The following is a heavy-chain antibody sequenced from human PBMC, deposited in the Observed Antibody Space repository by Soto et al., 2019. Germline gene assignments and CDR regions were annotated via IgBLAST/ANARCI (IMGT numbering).Heavy chain of an antibody. CDR2: LYDLDGS. CDR3: ATWHEREHAYDV. CDR1: GFTISGKKY. D-gene: IGHD1-1*01. V-gene: IGHV3-53*01. Sequence: DVQLVESGGGLIQPGESLRLSCAAFGFTISGKKYVAWVRQAPGKGLEWVSALYDLDGSFYAASVKGRFTTSSDSSKTTVYLQMNDLRPDDTAVYYCATWHEREHAYDVSGQGATVTVSS. J-gene: IGHJ3*01.